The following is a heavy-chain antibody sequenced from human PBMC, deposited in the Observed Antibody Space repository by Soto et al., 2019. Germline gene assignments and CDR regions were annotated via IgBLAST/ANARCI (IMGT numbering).Heavy chain of an antibody. D-gene: IGHD4-17*01. Sequence: PSETLSLTCAVYGGSFSGYYWSWIRQPPGKGLEWIGEINHSGRINYNPSLKSRVTISLDTSKNQFSLKLSSVTAADTAVYYCARTRRTETTFYYSSYTDVWGKGTTVT. V-gene: IGHV4-34*01. CDR2: INHSGRI. J-gene: IGHJ6*03. CDR1: GGSFSGYY. CDR3: ARTRRTETTFYYSSYTDV.